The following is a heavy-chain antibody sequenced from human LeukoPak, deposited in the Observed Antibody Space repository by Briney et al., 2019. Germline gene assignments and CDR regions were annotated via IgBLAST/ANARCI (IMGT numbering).Heavy chain of an antibody. Sequence: PSETLSLTCTVSGGSLSSYYWRWIRQPGGKGLEWIGRMYITGNTNYNPSSNSRVTMSLDTSHNHFSLKLSSVTAADRAVYYCARDSTASSAWYLHLWGRGTVVTVSS. CDR1: GGSLSSYY. J-gene: IGHJ2*01. D-gene: IGHD2-21*02. CDR3: ARDSTASSAWYLHL. CDR2: MYITGNT. V-gene: IGHV4-4*07.